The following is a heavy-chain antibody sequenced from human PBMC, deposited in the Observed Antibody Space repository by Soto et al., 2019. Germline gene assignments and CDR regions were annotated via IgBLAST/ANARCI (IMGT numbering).Heavy chain of an antibody. CDR1: GYTFTSYY. CDR2: INPSGGST. Sequence: QVQLVQSGAEVKKPGASVKVSCKASGYTFTSYYMHWVRQAPGQGLEWMGIINPSGGSTSYAQKFHGRVTMTRDTSTSTVYMELSSLRAEDTAVYYCAINYYDSSGAGRGATYYYYGMDVWGQGTTVTVS. CDR3: AINYYDSSGAGRGATYYYYGMDV. J-gene: IGHJ6*02. V-gene: IGHV1-46*01. D-gene: IGHD3-22*01.